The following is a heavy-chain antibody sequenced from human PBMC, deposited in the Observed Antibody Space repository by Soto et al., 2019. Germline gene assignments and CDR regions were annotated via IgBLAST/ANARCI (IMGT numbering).Heavy chain of an antibody. V-gene: IGHV3-48*01. J-gene: IGHJ5*02. Sequence: EVQLVESGGGLVQPGGSLRLSCAASGFTFSSYSMNWVRQAPGKGLEWVAYISSSSSTIYYVDSVKGRFTISKDNAKNALYLQMNSLRAEDSAVYYCAREADFHSWFDPGGQGTLVTVSS. CDR1: GFTFSSYS. CDR2: ISSSSSTI. CDR3: AREADFHSWFDP. D-gene: IGHD3-3*01.